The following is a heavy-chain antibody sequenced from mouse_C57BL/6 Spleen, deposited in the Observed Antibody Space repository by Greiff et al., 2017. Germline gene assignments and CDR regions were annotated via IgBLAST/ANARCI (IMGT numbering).Heavy chain of an antibody. J-gene: IGHJ2*01. CDR2: IHPSDSDT. V-gene: IGHV1-74*01. D-gene: IGHD3-2*01. CDR1: GYTFTSYW. Sequence: QVQLQQPGAELVKPGASVKVSCKASGYTFTSYWMHWVKQRPGQGLEWIGIIHPSDSDTNYNQKFKGKATLTVDKSSSTAYMQLSSLTSEDAAVYYCARDSSGYGSYFDYWGQGTTLTVSS. CDR3: ARDSSGYGSYFDY.